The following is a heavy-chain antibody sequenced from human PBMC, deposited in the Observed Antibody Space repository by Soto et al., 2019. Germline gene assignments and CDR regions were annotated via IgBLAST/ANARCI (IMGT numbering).Heavy chain of an antibody. D-gene: IGHD6-13*01. CDR3: AKPQFRGVAAAGTSDY. Sequence: GGSLRLSCAASGFTFSSYAMSWVRQAPGKGLEWVSAISGSGGSTYYADSVKGRFTISRDNSKNTLYLQMNSLRAEDTAVYYCAKPQFRGVAAAGTSDYWGQGTLVTVSS. CDR1: GFTFSSYA. V-gene: IGHV3-23*01. CDR2: ISGSGGST. J-gene: IGHJ4*02.